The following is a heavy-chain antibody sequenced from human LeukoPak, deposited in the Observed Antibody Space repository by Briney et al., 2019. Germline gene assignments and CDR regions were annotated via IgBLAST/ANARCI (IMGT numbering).Heavy chain of an antibody. J-gene: IGHJ4*02. CDR3: ARDGSPQSFGGFFSGYFDY. Sequence: KSGGSLRLSCAASGFTFSSYAMHWVRQAPGKGLEWVAVISYDGSNKYYADSVKGRFTISRDNSKNTLYLQMNSLRAEDTAVYYCARDGSPQSFGGFFSGYFDYWGQGTLVTVSS. CDR2: ISYDGSNK. CDR1: GFTFSSYA. D-gene: IGHD3-16*01. V-gene: IGHV3-30-3*01.